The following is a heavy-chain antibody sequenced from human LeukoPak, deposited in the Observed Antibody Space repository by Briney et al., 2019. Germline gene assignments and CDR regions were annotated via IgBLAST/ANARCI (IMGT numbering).Heavy chain of an antibody. D-gene: IGHD6-19*01. CDR3: ARLYSSGWYPSRTYYFDY. V-gene: IGHV1-8*03. CDR1: GGTFSSYA. J-gene: IGHJ4*02. CDR2: MNPNSGNT. Sequence: GASVKVSCKASGGTFSSYAISWVRQATGQGLEWMGWMNPNSGNTGYAQKFQGRVTITRNTSISTAYMELSSLRSEDTAVYYCARLYSSGWYPSRTYYFDYWGQGTLVTVSS.